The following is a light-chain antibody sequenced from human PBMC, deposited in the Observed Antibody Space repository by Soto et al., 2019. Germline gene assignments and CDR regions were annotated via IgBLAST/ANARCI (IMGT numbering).Light chain of an antibody. V-gene: IGKV3-20*01. CDR1: QSISSSY. CDR3: QQYGSSPPLT. CDR2: GAS. J-gene: IGKJ4*01. Sequence: EIVLTQSPGTLSLSPGERATLSCRASQSISSSYLAWYQQKPGQSPRLLIYGASSRATGIPDKFSGSGSGTDCTLTISRLEPEDFAVYYCQQYGSSPPLTFGGGTTVDIK.